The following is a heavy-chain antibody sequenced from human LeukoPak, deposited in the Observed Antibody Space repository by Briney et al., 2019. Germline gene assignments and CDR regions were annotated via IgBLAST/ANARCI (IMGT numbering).Heavy chain of an antibody. CDR2: ISSSSSYI. Sequence: GGSLRLSCAASGFTFSSYSMNWVRQAPGKGLEWVSSISSSSSYIYYADSVKGRFTISRDNAKNSLYLQMNSLRAEDTAVYYCARYLSQLGFYYYGMDVWGQGTTVTVSS. D-gene: IGHD3-16*01. V-gene: IGHV3-21*01. CDR3: ARYLSQLGFYYYGMDV. J-gene: IGHJ6*02. CDR1: GFTFSSYS.